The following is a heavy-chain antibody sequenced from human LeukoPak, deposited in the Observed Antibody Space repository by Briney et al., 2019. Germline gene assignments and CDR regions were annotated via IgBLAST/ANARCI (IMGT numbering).Heavy chain of an antibody. V-gene: IGHV3-23*01. CDR2: IIGGAGST. CDR1: GFYFANYA. J-gene: IGHJ4*02. CDR3: AHGAMYQLDY. Sequence: GGSLRLSCAASGFYFANYAMSWVRQAPGKGLEWVSGIIGGAGSTYYADSVKGRFTISGDNSKNTLFLQMNSLRAEDTAVYYCAHGAMYQLDYWGQGTLVTVSS. D-gene: IGHD2-2*01.